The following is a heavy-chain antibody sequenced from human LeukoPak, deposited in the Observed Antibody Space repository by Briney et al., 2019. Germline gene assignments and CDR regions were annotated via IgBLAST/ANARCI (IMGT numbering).Heavy chain of an antibody. Sequence: SETLSLTCDVSGISISSRSYHWGWIRQPPGKGLEWIGTIYYSGSTDYNPSFNRRVTISVDTSNNQFYLKRSSVTAADTAVYYGAVGYNSGWYYVDSWGRGTLVTVSS. J-gene: IGHJ2*01. CDR2: IYYSGST. D-gene: IGHD6-13*01. CDR1: GISISSRSYH. CDR3: AVGYNSGWYYVDS. V-gene: IGHV4-39*01.